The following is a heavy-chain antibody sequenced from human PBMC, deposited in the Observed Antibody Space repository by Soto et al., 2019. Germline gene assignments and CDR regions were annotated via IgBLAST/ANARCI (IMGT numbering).Heavy chain of an antibody. Sequence: EVQLVESGGDLVQPGGSLRLSCAASGFTVSSNFMSWVRQAPGKGLEWVSDIYSGGTTYYTDSVKGRFTISRHNSKNTLYLQMNILRTDETAVYSCARGAGYSGGWYDYWCQGTLVTVSS. CDR3: ARGAGYSGGWYDY. D-gene: IGHD6-19*01. CDR1: GFTVSSNF. J-gene: IGHJ4*02. CDR2: IYSGGTT. V-gene: IGHV3-53*04.